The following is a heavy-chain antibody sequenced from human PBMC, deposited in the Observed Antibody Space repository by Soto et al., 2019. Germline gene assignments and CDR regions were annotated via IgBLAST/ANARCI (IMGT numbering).Heavy chain of an antibody. CDR3: AKDPYDYGDFAPDY. D-gene: IGHD4-17*01. J-gene: IGHJ4*02. Sequence: EVQLLESGGGLVQPGGSLRLSCAASGFTFSSYAMSWVRQAPGKGLEWVSAIRGSGGSTYYADSVKGRFTISRDNSKNTLYLQMNSLRAEDTAVYYCAKDPYDYGDFAPDYWGQGTLVTVSS. CDR2: IRGSGGST. CDR1: GFTFSSYA. V-gene: IGHV3-23*01.